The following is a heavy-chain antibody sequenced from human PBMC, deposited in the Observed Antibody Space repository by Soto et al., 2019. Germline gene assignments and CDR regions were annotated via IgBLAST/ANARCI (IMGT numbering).Heavy chain of an antibody. Sequence: PGGSLRLSCAASGFTFSSYWMHWVRQAPGKKGLVWVSRMSSDGSSTSYADSVKGRFTISRDNAKNSLYLQMNSLRAEDTAVYFCARDVYDKNGYHYSASDMWGQGTMVTVSS. D-gene: IGHD3-22*01. CDR2: MSSDGSST. CDR3: ARDVYDKNGYHYSASDM. CDR1: GFTFSSYW. J-gene: IGHJ3*02. V-gene: IGHV3-74*01.